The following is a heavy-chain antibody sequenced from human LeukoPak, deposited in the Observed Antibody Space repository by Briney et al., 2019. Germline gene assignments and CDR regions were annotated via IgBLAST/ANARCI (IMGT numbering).Heavy chain of an antibody. CDR2: IWYDGSNK. D-gene: IGHD2-15*01. J-gene: IGHJ5*02. CDR3: AREGRYCSGGSCYSNWFDP. V-gene: IGHV3-33*01. CDR1: GFTFSSYG. Sequence: GRSLRLSCAASGFTFSSYGMHWVRQAPGKGLEWVAVIWYDGSNKYYADSVKGRFTISRDNSKNTLYLQMNSLRAEDTAVYYCAREGRYCSGGSCYSNWFDPWGQGTLVTVSS.